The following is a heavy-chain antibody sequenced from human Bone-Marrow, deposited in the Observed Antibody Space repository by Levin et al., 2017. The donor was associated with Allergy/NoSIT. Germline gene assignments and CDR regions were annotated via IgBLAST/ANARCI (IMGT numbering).Heavy chain of an antibody. CDR1: GDSFTTTTPY. CDR2: INYSGTT. Sequence: SETLSLTCSVSGDSFTTTTPYWGWIRQPPGKGLDWIGSINYSGTTYHNPSLKSRVTVSVDTSKNQFSLRLTSVTAADTAVYYCARRQDLKSGELWLYYFDSWGQGALVTVSS. V-gene: IGHV4-39*01. CDR3: ARRQDLKSGELWLYYFDS. D-gene: IGHD3-16*01. J-gene: IGHJ4*02.